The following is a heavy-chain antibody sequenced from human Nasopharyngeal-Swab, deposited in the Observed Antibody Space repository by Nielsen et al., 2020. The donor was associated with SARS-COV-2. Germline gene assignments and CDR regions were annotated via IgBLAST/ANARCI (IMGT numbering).Heavy chain of an antibody. D-gene: IGHD2-21*01. V-gene: IGHV3-21*01. J-gene: IGHJ6*02. CDR2: ISDSSSYI. CDR3: ARDESWGGAYYYYAMVV. CDR1: GFTFSSYS. Sequence: GESLKISCAASGFTFSSYSMNWVRQAPGKGLEWVSSISDSSSYIYYAESAKGRFTISRDNAKNSLFLQMDSLRAEDTAVYYCARDESWGGAYYYYAMVVWGQGTTVAVSS.